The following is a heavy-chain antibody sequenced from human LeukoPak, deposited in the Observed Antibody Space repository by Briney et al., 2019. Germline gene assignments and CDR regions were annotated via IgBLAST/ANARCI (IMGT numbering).Heavy chain of an antibody. Sequence: PSETLSLTCTVSGGSISSYYWSWLRQPPGKGLEWIGYIYYSGSINSNPSLKSRVTISVDTSKNQFSLKLSSVTAADTAVYYCARTTMVRGVIIALEYNWFDPWGQGTLVTVSS. CDR2: IYYSGSI. D-gene: IGHD3-10*01. V-gene: IGHV4-59*01. CDR3: ARTTMVRGVIIALEYNWFDP. J-gene: IGHJ5*02. CDR1: GGSISSYY.